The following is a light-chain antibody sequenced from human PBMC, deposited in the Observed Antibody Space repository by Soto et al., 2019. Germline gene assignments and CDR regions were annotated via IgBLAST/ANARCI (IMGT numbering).Light chain of an antibody. CDR2: SNN. Sequence: QSVLTQLPSASGTPGQRVTISCSGSSSNIGSNTVNWYQQLPGTAPKLLIYSNNQRPSGVPDRFSGSKSGTSASLAISGLQSEDEADYYCAAWDDSLNGQGVFGGGTKLTVL. V-gene: IGLV1-44*01. CDR1: SSNIGSNT. J-gene: IGLJ2*01. CDR3: AAWDDSLNGQGV.